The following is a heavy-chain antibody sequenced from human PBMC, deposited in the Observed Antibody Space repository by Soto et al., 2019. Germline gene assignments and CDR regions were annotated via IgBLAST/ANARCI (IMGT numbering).Heavy chain of an antibody. CDR1: GGGNLRDYR. Sequence: ASVKVSCKASGGGNLRDYRTTWVRRAPGQGLEWMGGIIPKLGSANYAQNFQGRVTVTADESTNTVYMELRSLRSDDTAVYYCARGGDGYNFGGVYWGQGTPVTDSS. J-gene: IGHJ4*02. CDR3: ARGGDGYNFGGVY. D-gene: IGHD2-21*01. V-gene: IGHV1-69*13. CDR2: IIPKLGSA.